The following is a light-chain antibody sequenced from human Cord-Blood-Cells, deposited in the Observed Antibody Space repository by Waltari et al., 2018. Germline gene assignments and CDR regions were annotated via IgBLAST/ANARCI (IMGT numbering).Light chain of an antibody. CDR2: EGS. J-gene: IGLJ3*02. CDR1: SSDVGSYNL. Sequence: QSALTQPVSVSGSPGQSHTIPCTGTSSDVGSYNLVSWYQQSPGKAPKLMIYEGSKRPSGVSNRFSVSKSGNTASLTISGLQAEDEADYYCCSYAGSSTLVFAGGTKLTVL. CDR3: CSYAGSSTLV. V-gene: IGLV2-23*01.